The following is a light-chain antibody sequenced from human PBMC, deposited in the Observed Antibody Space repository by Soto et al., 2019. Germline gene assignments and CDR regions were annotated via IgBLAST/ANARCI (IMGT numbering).Light chain of an antibody. V-gene: IGLV2-14*01. CDR3: CSYTSSTTCI. CDR2: DVS. CDR1: SSDVGGYNY. J-gene: IGLJ1*01. Sequence: QSTLDQPASVSGSRGQSITIYCTGTSSDVGGYNYVSWYQQHPGKAPKLMIYDVSNRPSGVSNRFSGSESGNTASLTISGLQAEDEADYYCCSYTSSTTCIFGSGTKVTV.